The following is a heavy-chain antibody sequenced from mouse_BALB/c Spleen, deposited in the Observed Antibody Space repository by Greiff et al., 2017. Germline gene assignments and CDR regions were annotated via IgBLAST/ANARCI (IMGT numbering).Heavy chain of an antibody. CDR2: INPSNGRT. J-gene: IGHJ3*01. CDR1: GYTFTSYW. Sequence: VQLQQPGAELVKPGASVKLSCKASGYTFTSYWMHWVKQRPGQGLEWIGEINPSNGRTNYNEKFKSKATLTVDKSSSTAYMQLSSLTSEDSAVYYCAREDDGYFWFAYWGQGTLVTVAA. D-gene: IGHD2-3*01. CDR3: AREDDGYFWFAY. V-gene: IGHV1S81*02.